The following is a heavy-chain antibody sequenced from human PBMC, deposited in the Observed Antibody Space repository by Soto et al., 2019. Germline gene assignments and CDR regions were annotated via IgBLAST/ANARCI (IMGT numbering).Heavy chain of an antibody. D-gene: IGHD6-13*01. V-gene: IGHV2-26*01. CDR3: ASTYSSSWDSFDP. CDR2: IFSNDEK. CDR1: GFSLSNAGLG. Sequence: QVTVKESGPVLVKPTETLTLTCTVSGFSLSNAGLGVSWIRQPPGKALEWLAHIFSNDEKSYSTSLKSRLTISKDTSKSQVVLTMTNIDPVDTATYYCASTYSSSWDSFDPWGQGTLVTFSS. J-gene: IGHJ5*02.